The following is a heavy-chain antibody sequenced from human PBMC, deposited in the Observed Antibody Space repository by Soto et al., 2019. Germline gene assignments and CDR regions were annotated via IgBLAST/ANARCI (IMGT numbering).Heavy chain of an antibody. V-gene: IGHV3-33*01. Sequence: PGGSLILSCAASGLTFSSYGMHWVRQAPGKGLEWVAVIWYDGSNKYYADSVKGRFTISRDNSKNTLYLQMNGLRAEDTVVYYCARDHEYSSSSYFDYWGQGTLVTVSS. CDR1: GLTFSSYG. CDR2: IWYDGSNK. J-gene: IGHJ4*02. CDR3: ARDHEYSSSSYFDY. D-gene: IGHD6-6*01.